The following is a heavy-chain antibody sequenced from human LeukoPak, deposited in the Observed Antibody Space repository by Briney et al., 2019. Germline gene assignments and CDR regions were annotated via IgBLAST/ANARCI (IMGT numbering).Heavy chain of an antibody. CDR3: ARAQLNLLVDFGMDV. Sequence: SETLSRTCTVSGGSITTYYWTWIRQPPGKGLEWIGYINYSGSTNYNPSLKSRATISVDTSKNQFSLKLSSVTAADTAVYYRARAQLNLLVDFGMDVWGQGTTVTVSS. CDR2: INYSGST. CDR1: GGSITTYY. V-gene: IGHV4-59*01. J-gene: IGHJ6*02. D-gene: IGHD1-1*01.